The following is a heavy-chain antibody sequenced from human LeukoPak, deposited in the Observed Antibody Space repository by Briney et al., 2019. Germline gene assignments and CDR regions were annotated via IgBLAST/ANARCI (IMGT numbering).Heavy chain of an antibody. J-gene: IGHJ5*02. D-gene: IGHD3-9*01. V-gene: IGHV4-38-2*01. CDR1: GYSISSGYY. CDR2: IYHSGST. Sequence: ASETLSLTCAVSGYSISSGYYWGWIRQPPGKGLEWIGSIYHSGSTYYNPSLKSRVTISVDTSKNQFSLKLSSVTAADTAVYYCAGMTQLRYFDPSGFDPWGQGTLVTVSS. CDR3: AGMTQLRYFDPSGFDP.